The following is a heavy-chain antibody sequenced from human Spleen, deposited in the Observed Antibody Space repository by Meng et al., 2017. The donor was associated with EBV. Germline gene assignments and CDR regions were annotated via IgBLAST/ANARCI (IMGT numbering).Heavy chain of an antibody. J-gene: IGHJ4*02. CDR1: AGSVSSPNW. Sequence: QVRRRGPGPGLVKPSGTWSLTCDVSAGSVSSPNWWSWFRQPPGKGLEWIGEVYHDGTTNYSPSLKSRLTISVEKSMNQFSLKLTSVTAADTAVYYCARSPYSGSYYANFDYWGQGVLVTVSS. CDR2: VYHDGTT. D-gene: IGHD1-26*01. V-gene: IGHV4-4*02. CDR3: ARSPYSGSYYANFDY.